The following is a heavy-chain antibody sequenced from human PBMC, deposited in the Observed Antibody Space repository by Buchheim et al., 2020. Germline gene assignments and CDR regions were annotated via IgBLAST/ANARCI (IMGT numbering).Heavy chain of an antibody. CDR1: GFTFSSYA. CDR3: AKGRAISSSSGYGLFDY. V-gene: IGHV3-23*01. Sequence: EVQLLEFGGGLVQPGGSLRLSCAASGFTFSSYAMSWVRQAPGKGLEWVSAISGSGGSTYYADSVKGRFTISRDNSKNTLYLQMNSLRAEDTAVYYCAKGRAISSSSGYGLFDYWGQGTL. J-gene: IGHJ4*02. D-gene: IGHD3-22*01. CDR2: ISGSGGST.